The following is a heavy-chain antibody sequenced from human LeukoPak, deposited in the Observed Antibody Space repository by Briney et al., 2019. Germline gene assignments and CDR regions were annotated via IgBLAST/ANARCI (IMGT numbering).Heavy chain of an antibody. V-gene: IGHV3-23*01. CDR2: ISGSGGST. CDR3: AKDYEPLVGVHRWGDWFDP. D-gene: IGHD1-26*01. Sequence: GGSLRLSCAASGFIFSTYVMNWVRQAPGKGLEWVSSISGSGGSTYYADSVKGRFTISRDNSKNTLYLQMNSLRAEDTAVYYCAKDYEPLVGVHRWGDWFDPWGQGTLVTVSS. J-gene: IGHJ5*02. CDR1: GFIFSTYV.